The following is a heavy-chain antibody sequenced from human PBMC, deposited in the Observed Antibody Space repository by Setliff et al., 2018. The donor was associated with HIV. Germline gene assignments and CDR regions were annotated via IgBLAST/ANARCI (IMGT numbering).Heavy chain of an antibody. CDR2: MNPNSGNT. D-gene: IGHD2-21*02. J-gene: IGHJ5*02. CDR1: GYTFTSYD. Sequence: ASVKVSCKASGYTFTSYDINWVRQATGQGLEWMGWMNPNSGNTGYAQKFQGRVTTTRSTSISTAYMELSSLRSEDTAVYYCARVVTGGGNWFDPWGQGTLVTVSS. CDR3: ARVVTGGGNWFDP. V-gene: IGHV1-8*03.